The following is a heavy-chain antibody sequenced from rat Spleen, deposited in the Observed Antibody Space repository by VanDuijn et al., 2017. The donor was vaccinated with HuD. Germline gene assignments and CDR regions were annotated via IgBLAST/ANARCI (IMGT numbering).Heavy chain of an antibody. CDR1: GFSLTSYS. J-gene: IGHJ3*01. V-gene: IGHV2S18*01. Sequence: QVQLKESGPGLVQPSQALSLPCTVSGFSLTSYSVHWVRQHSGTSLEWLGRMLSDGDTSYNSAFTSRLSISRDTSKNQVFLKMNSLQTEDTGTYYCASGGWYNSWFAFWGQGTLVTVSS. D-gene: IGHD1-5*01. CDR3: ASGGWYNSWFAF. CDR2: MLSDGDT.